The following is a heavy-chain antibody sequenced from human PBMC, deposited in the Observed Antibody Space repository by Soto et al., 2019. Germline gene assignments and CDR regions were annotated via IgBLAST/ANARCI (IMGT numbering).Heavy chain of an antibody. CDR3: ARHCLGQARQRLFVDY. Sequence: QVQLRESGPGLVRPSETLSLSCSVSGASLNDFSWSWIRQPPGRGLEWIGYVSYSGRTTYSPSLKRRVTISLDTYKNAFSLNLTSMTAADTAIYYCARHCLGQARQRLFVDYWGQGTLATVSS. J-gene: IGHJ4*02. D-gene: IGHD3-16*01. V-gene: IGHV4-59*08. CDR2: VSYSGRT. CDR1: GASLNDFS.